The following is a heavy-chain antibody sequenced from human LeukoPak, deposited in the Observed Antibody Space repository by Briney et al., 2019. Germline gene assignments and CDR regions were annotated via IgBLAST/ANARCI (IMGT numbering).Heavy chain of an antibody. V-gene: IGHV3-23*01. CDR1: GFTFSNFG. Sequence: QSGGSLRLSCSASGFTFSNFGMNWVRQAPGKGLEWVSSISTSGTTTHYLDSVKGRFTISRDNSKSILYLQMNFLTAEDTAVYFCAKERGYSSVFDSWGQGTLVTVSS. J-gene: IGHJ4*02. D-gene: IGHD5-18*01. CDR3: AKERGYSSVFDS. CDR2: ISTSGTTT.